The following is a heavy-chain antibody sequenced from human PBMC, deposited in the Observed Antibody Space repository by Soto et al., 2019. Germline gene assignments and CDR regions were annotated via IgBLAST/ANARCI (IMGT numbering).Heavy chain of an antibody. CDR3: ARVLGSGSSPDERFSY. D-gene: IGHD3-10*01. Sequence: QVQLVQSGAEVKKPGSSVNVSCKASGGTFSSYAISWVRQAPGQGLEWMGGIIPNFGTANYAQRFQGRVTITADESSSTAYMEQSSLRSEDTAVYYCARVLGSGSSPDERFSYLGQGTLVTGFS. J-gene: IGHJ4*01. CDR1: GGTFSSYA. CDR2: IIPNFGTA. V-gene: IGHV1-69*01.